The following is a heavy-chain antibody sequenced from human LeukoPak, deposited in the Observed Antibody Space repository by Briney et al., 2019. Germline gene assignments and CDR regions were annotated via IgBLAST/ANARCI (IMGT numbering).Heavy chain of an antibody. CDR3: ARDSYYYDSSGTVY. Sequence: ETLSLTCTVSGGSISSSSYYWGWIRQPPGKGLEWIGSIYYSGSTYYNPSLKSRVTISVDTSKNQFSLKLSSVTAADTAVHYCARDSYYYDSSGTVYWGQGTLVTVSS. J-gene: IGHJ4*02. D-gene: IGHD3-22*01. CDR2: IYYSGST. V-gene: IGHV4-39*02. CDR1: GGSISSSSYY.